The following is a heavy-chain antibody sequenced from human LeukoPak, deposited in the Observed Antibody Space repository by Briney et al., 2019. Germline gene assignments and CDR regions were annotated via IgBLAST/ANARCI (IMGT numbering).Heavy chain of an antibody. Sequence: GGSLRLSCAASGFTLSDHYIDWVRQAPGKGLEWVGRTRNKAKSYSTDYAASVKGRFTISRDDSKNSVYLQMNSLKTEDTAVYYCASGYSSSWYSADSDYWGQGTLVTVSS. CDR1: GFTLSDHY. J-gene: IGHJ4*02. CDR2: TRNKAKSYST. V-gene: IGHV3-72*01. CDR3: ASGYSSSWYSADSDY. D-gene: IGHD6-13*01.